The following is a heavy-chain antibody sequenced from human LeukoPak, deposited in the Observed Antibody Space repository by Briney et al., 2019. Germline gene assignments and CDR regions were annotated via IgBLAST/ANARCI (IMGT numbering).Heavy chain of an antibody. CDR2: INPSGGST. V-gene: IGHV1-46*01. CDR3: ARYDSSGYSSIFDY. Sequence: ASVKVSCKASGYTFTSYYMHWVRQAPGQGLEWMGIINPSGGSTSYAQKFQGRVTMTRDMSTSTVYMELRSLRSDDTAVYYCARYDSSGYSSIFDYWGQGTLVTVSS. J-gene: IGHJ4*02. D-gene: IGHD3-22*01. CDR1: GYTFTSYY.